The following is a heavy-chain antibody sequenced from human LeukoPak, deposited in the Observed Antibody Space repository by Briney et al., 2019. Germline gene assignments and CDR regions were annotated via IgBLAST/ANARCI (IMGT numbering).Heavy chain of an antibody. CDR1: GYTLTELS. D-gene: IGHD1-14*01. CDR2: FDPEDGET. V-gene: IGHV1-24*01. J-gene: IGHJ6*02. Sequence: GASVKVSCKVSGYTLTELSMHWVRQAPGKGLEWMGGFDPEDGETIYAQKFQGRVTMTEDTSTDTAYMELSSLRAEDTAVYYCAGHEPVITLSSYYYGMDVWGPGTTVTVSS. CDR3: AGHEPVITLSSYYYGMDV.